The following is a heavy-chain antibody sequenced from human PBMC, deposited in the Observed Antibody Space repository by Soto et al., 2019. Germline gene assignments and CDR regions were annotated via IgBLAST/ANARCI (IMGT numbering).Heavy chain of an antibody. D-gene: IGHD2-2*01. CDR3: ARLPRTSIYLFDY. Sequence: PSETLSLTCTVSGGSISSSSYYWGWIRQPPGKGLEWIGSIYYSGSTYYNPSLKSRVTISVDTSKNQFSLKLSSVTAADTAVYYCARLPRTSIYLFDYWGQGTLVTVSS. CDR2: IYYSGST. CDR1: GGSISSSSYY. J-gene: IGHJ4*02. V-gene: IGHV4-39*01.